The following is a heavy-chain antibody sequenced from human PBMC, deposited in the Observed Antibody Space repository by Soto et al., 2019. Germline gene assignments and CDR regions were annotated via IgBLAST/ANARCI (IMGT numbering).Heavy chain of an antibody. CDR3: ARQEGDYYGSGSYPLYY. Sequence: GGSLRLSCAASGFTFSSYAMSWVRQAPGKGLEWVSAISGSGGSTYYADSVKGRFTISRDNSKNTLYLQMNSLRAEDTAVYYCARQEGDYYGSGSYPLYYWGQGTLVTVSS. CDR1: GFTFSSYA. V-gene: IGHV3-23*01. CDR2: ISGSGGST. J-gene: IGHJ4*02. D-gene: IGHD3-10*01.